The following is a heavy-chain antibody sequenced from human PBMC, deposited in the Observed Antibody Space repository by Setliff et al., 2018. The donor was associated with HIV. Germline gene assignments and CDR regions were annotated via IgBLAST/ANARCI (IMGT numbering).Heavy chain of an antibody. CDR3: ARERVVRGVVDPGPSQIFDN. CDR2: VCTSGDT. Sequence: SETLSLTCTVSGGSIKSYSWSWIRQPAGKGLEWIGRVCTSGDTNYNPSLQSRVAMSVDTSKNQFSLNLNSVTAADTALYYCARERVVRGVVDPGPSQIFDNWGQGILVTVSS. CDR1: GGSIKSYS. V-gene: IGHV4-4*07. D-gene: IGHD3-10*01. J-gene: IGHJ4*02.